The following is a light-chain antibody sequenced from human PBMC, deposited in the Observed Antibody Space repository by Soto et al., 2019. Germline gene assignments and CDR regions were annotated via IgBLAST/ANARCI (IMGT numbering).Light chain of an antibody. CDR2: KAS. V-gene: IGKV1-5*03. CDR3: QQYNSYWT. CDR1: QSISSW. Sequence: DIQMTQSPSTLSASVGDRVTITCRASQSISSWLAWYQQKPGKAPKLLIYKASSLESGVPSRFSGSGSGIEFTLTISSLHPDDFATYYCQQYNSYWTFGQGTKVEIK. J-gene: IGKJ1*01.